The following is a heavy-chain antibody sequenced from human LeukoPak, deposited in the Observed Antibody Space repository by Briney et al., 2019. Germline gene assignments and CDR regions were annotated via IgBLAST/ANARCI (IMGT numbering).Heavy chain of an antibody. Sequence: PSETLSLTCTVSGDSMSIYYWSWIRQPAGKGLEWIGRIYTSGSTNYNPSLKSRVTMSVDTSKNHFSLKLSSVTAADTAVYYCARLSLYCGGDCYSFDYWGQGTLVTVSS. CDR3: ARLSLYCGGDCYSFDY. CDR2: IYTSGST. D-gene: IGHD2-21*01. V-gene: IGHV4-4*07. J-gene: IGHJ4*02. CDR1: GDSMSIYY.